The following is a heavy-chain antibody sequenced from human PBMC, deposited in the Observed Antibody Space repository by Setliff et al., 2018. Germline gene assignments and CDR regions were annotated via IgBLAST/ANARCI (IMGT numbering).Heavy chain of an antibody. CDR3: ARDRVPPLFGVGSYYYMDV. CDR2: INAGNGNT. V-gene: IGHV1-3*01. CDR1: GCTFTSYA. Sequence: ASVKVSCKASGCTFTSYAMHWVRQAPGQRLEWMGWINAGNGNTKYSQKFQGRVTITRDTSASTAYMELSSLRSEDTAVYYCARDRVPPLFGVGSYYYMDVWGKGTTVTVSS. D-gene: IGHD3-3*01. J-gene: IGHJ6*03.